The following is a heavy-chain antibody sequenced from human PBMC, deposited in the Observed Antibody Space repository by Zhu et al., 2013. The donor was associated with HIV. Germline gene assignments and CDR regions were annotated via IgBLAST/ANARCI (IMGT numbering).Heavy chain of an antibody. V-gene: IGHV1-69*12. D-gene: IGHD3-22*01. CDR2: IVPMFDIV. CDR3: ARDWELNLNYYDSSGWGY. Sequence: QVQLVQSGAEVKKPGSSVTVSCKASGDTLSKYAITWVRQAPGQGLEWMGWIVPMFDIVNNAQKFQGRVTITADESTNTAYMELRSLTSEDTALYYCARDWELNLNYYDSSGWGYWGQGTLVTVSS. J-gene: IGHJ4*02. CDR1: GDTLSKYA.